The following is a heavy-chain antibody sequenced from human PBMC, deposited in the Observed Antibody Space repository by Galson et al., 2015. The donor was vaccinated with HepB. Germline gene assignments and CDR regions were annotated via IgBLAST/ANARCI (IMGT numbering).Heavy chain of an antibody. V-gene: IGHV3-49*03. CDR1: GFIFGDYT. CDR2: VGSKAYGGTT. J-gene: IGHJ4*02. CDR3: TRVLSDYGDFSYIDN. Sequence: SLRLSCAGSGFIFGDYTMSWFRQAPGKGLEWVGFVGSKAYGGTTEYAASVKGRFTISRDDSKSIAYLQMNSLKIEDTAVYYCTRVLSDYGDFSYIDNWGQGTLVTVSS. D-gene: IGHD4-17*01.